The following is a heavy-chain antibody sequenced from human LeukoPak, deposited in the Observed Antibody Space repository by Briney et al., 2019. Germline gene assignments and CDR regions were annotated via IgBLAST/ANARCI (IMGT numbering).Heavy chain of an antibody. CDR1: GFSISSGHY. Sequence: PSETLSLTCTVSGFSISSGHYWGWVRQPPGAGVEWIGSVSQSGTSYYNPSLKSRVTKSVDMSKNQFSLRLRPLTAADTAVYYCPRIFIRNSYTSYFVCCGQGALVSASS. V-gene: IGHV4-38-2*02. CDR2: VSQSGTS. D-gene: IGHD2/OR15-2a*01. CDR3: PRIFIRNSYTSYFVC. J-gene: IGHJ4*02.